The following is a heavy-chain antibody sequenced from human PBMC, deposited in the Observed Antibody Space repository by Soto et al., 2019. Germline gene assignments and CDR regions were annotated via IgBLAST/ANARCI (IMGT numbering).Heavy chain of an antibody. J-gene: IGHJ4*02. CDR2: IYYRGNA. D-gene: IGHD3-9*01. Sequence: QLQLQESGPGLVKPSETLSLTCSVSDDSINSDKYYWGWIRQPPGKVLEWIGSIYYRGNAYYNPSLQTRVTISLDKSKSQFSLKLNSVTAAYSAVYFCARLEGLATISYYFDFWGPGALVTVSS. CDR3: ARLEGLATISYYFDF. V-gene: IGHV4-39*01. CDR1: DDSINSDKYY.